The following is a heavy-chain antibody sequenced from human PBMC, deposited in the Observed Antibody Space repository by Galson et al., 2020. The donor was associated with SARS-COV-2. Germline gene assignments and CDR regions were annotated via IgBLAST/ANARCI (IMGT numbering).Heavy chain of an antibody. J-gene: IGHJ4*02. Sequence: GESLKISCAASGFTVSSNYMSWVRQAPGKGLEWVSVIYSGGSTYYADSVKGRFTISRDNSKNTLYLQMNSLRAEDTAVYYCAREGYCSSTSCPHGYWGQGTLVTVSS. CDR1: GFTVSSNY. CDR3: AREGYCSSTSCPHGY. D-gene: IGHD2-2*01. CDR2: IYSGGST. V-gene: IGHV3-66*02.